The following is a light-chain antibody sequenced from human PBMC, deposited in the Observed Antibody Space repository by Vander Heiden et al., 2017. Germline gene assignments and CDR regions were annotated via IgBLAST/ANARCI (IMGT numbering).Light chain of an antibody. CDR3: LLYDGGAGV. CDR1: TGAVTSGYY. CDR2: STS. Sequence: QTVVTQEPSLTVSPGGTVTLTCASSTGAVTSGYYPNWFQQKPGQAHRALIYSTSNTHAWTPARFSGSRLGGKAALTLSGVQPEDEDEYYCLLYDGGAGVFGGGTKLTVL. V-gene: IGLV7-43*01. J-gene: IGLJ2*01.